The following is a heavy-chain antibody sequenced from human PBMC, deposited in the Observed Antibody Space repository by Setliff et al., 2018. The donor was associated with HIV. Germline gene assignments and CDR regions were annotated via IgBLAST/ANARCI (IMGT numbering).Heavy chain of an antibody. CDR3: ARDRGSSWYFHDY. D-gene: IGHD6-13*01. V-gene: IGHV3-48*01. J-gene: IGHJ4*02. Sequence: GGSLRLSCVASGFTFSTYSMNWVRQAPGKGLEWISYISSSSSSTYYADSVKGRFTISGDNAKNSLYLQMNSLRAEDTAVYYCARDRGSSWYFHDYWGQGTLVTVSS. CDR1: GFTFSTYS. CDR2: ISSSSSST.